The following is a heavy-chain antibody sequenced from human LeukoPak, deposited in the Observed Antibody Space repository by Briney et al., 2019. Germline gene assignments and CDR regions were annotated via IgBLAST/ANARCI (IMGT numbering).Heavy chain of an antibody. V-gene: IGHV4-59*01. CDR1: VASINGFF. D-gene: IGHD1-26*01. CDR3: ARDRRGSFYTFDL. Sequence: PSEALSLTCSVSVASINGFFWNCVRQTPQKGLEWVFYVSHRGATTSNPTLKSRVSITIDTSKTQISLTMTSVTAADSALYYCARDRRGSFYTFDLWGPGTTVSV. CDR2: VSHRGAT. J-gene: IGHJ6*02.